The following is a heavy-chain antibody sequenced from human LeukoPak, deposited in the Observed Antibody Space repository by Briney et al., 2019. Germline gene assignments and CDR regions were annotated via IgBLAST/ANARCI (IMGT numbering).Heavy chain of an antibody. J-gene: IGHJ4*02. Sequence: PSQTLSLTCTVSGDSISSGRYYWSWTRQHPGKGLEGIAHNSSSGSTCFYPSLKSRVTISGDTSKSQFSLKLTSVAAADTAVYYCAGGVDEMVASCYFEKWGQGTLVSVSS. CDR3: AGGVDEMVASCYFEK. CDR1: GDSISSGRYY. V-gene: IGHV4-31*03. CDR2: NSSSGST. D-gene: IGHD5-24*01.